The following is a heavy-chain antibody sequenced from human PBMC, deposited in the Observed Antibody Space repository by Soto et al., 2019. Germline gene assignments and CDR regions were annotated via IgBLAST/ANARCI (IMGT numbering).Heavy chain of an antibody. J-gene: IGHJ4*02. Sequence: SETLSLTCTVSGGSISSGGYYWSWIRQYPGKGLEWIGYIYYSGSANYDPSLRSRVTISLNTSKNQFSLNLNSVTAADTAIYYCARWTYCGGDCYWLDFWGQGTLVTVSS. CDR2: IYYSGSA. V-gene: IGHV4-61*08. CDR3: ARWTYCGGDCYWLDF. CDR1: GGSISSGGYY. D-gene: IGHD2-21*02.